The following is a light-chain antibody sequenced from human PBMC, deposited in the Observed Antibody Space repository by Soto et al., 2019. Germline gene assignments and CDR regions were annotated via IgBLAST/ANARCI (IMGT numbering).Light chain of an antibody. V-gene: IGLV2-8*01. CDR1: SSDVGGYNY. Sequence: QSVLTQPPSASGSPGQSVTISCTGTSSDVGGYNYVSWYQQHPGKVPKVMIYEVSKRPSGVPDRFSGSKSGNTASLTVSGLQPGDGAVYYCSSYEGRKNLYVSGTGPKVT. CDR2: EVS. CDR3: SSYEGRKNLYV. J-gene: IGLJ1*01.